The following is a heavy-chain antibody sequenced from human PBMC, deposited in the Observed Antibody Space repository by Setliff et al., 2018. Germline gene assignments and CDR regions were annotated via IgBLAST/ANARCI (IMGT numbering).Heavy chain of an antibody. D-gene: IGHD6-19*01. J-gene: IGHJ6*03. CDR3: ARATSGWYSAYYYYMDV. CDR1: GGTFSDYY. V-gene: IGHV4-34*01. CDR2: INHSGST. Sequence: TLSLTCASSGGTFSDYYWTWIRQPPGKGLEWVGEINHSGSTDYNPSLKSRVTISVDTSKNQFSLNLNSVTAADTAVYYCARATSGWYSAYYYYMDVWGKGTTVTVSS.